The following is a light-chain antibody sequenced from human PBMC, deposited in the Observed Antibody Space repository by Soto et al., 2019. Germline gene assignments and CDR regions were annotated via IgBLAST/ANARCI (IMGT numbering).Light chain of an antibody. CDR2: DTS. V-gene: IGLV7-46*01. Sequence: QDVVTQEPSLTVSPGGTVTLTCGSSTKIVTSDQYPYWFQQKPGQAPRTLIYDTSIKHSWTPARFSGSLLGGKAALTLSSAQPEDEAEYYCLLSYSDARKVFGGGTKLTVL. CDR1: TKIVTSDQY. J-gene: IGLJ3*02. CDR3: LLSYSDARKV.